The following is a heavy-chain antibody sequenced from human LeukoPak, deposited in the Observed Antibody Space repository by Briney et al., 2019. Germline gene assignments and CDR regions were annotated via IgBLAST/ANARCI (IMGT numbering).Heavy chain of an antibody. CDR3: ARWYCSSNTCYHMDV. D-gene: IGHD2-2*01. Sequence: SETLSLTCTVSGGSISSYYWSWIRQPPGKGLEWIGYIHYSGSNTYNPSLKSRVTMSVDTSNNQVPLKLSSVTAADTAVYYCARWYCSSNTCYHMDVWGKGTTVTVSS. CDR1: GGSISSYY. V-gene: IGHV4-59*01. J-gene: IGHJ6*03. CDR2: IHYSGSN.